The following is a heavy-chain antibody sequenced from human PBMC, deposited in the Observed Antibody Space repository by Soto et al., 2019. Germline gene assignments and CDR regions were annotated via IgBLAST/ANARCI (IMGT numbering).Heavy chain of an antibody. CDR1: GFTFSTYT. CDR2: MSYDGSNK. CDR3: ARTRGAYYDFWSGPRSTYYYYSMDV. D-gene: IGHD3-3*01. J-gene: IGHJ6*02. V-gene: IGHV3-30-3*01. Sequence: QVHLVESGGGVVQPGRSLRLSCAASGFTFSTYTMHWVRQAPGKGLEWVAVMSYDGSNKYYADSVKGRFTVSRDNSKNTLYLQMNRLRANDTAVYYCARTRGAYYDFWSGPRSTYYYYSMDVWGQGTTVTVSS.